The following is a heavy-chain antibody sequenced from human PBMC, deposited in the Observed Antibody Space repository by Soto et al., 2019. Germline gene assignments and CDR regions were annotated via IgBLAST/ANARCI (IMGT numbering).Heavy chain of an antibody. V-gene: IGHV4-34*01. D-gene: IGHD6-25*01. J-gene: IGHJ5*02. CDR3: ARGYSSGLRAGTWADP. Sequence: SETLSLTCAVYGGSFSGYYWSWIRQPPGKGLEWIGEINHSGSTNYNPSLKSRVTISVDTSKNQFSLKLSSVTAADTAVYYCARGYSSGLRAGTWADPWGQGTLVTVSS. CDR2: INHSGST. CDR1: GGSFSGYY.